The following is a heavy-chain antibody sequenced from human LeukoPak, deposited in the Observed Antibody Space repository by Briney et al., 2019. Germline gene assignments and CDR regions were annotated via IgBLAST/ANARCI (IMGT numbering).Heavy chain of an antibody. D-gene: IGHD2-15*01. CDR1: GFTFSTYW. Sequence: PVGSLRLSCAASGFTFSTYWMSWVRQAPGRGLEWVAKINEDGSERYYVDPVKGRFTISRDNAKNSLYLQMNSLRAEDTAVYYCARVVVRRVYDYWGQGTLVTVSS. CDR2: INEDGSER. V-gene: IGHV3-7*01. J-gene: IGHJ4*02. CDR3: ARVVVRRVYDY.